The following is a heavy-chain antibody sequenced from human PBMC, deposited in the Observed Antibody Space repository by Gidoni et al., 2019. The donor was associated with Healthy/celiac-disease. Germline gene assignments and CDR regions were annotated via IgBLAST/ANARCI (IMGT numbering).Heavy chain of an antibody. CDR2: ISSSSSYI. CDR3: ARSYMVRGVISYNWFDP. Sequence: EVQLVESGGGLVKPGGSLRLSCAASGFTFSSYSMNWVRQAPGKGLAWVSSISSSSSYIYYADSVKGRVTISRDNAKNSLYLQMNSLRAEDTAVYYCARSYMVRGVISYNWFDPWGQGTLVTVSS. CDR1: GFTFSSYS. J-gene: IGHJ5*02. D-gene: IGHD3-10*01. V-gene: IGHV3-21*01.